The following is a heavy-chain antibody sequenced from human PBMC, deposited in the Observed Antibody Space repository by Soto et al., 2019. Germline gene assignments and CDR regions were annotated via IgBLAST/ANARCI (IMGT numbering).Heavy chain of an antibody. Sequence: ASVKVSCKASGYTFTGYYMHWVRQAPGQGLEWMGWINPNSGGTNYAQKFQGRVTMTRDTSISTAYMELSRLRSDDTAVYYCARTIFEGDYYYGMDVWGQGTTVTV. D-gene: IGHD3-3*01. CDR3: ARTIFEGDYYYGMDV. CDR2: INPNSGGT. V-gene: IGHV1-2*02. J-gene: IGHJ6*02. CDR1: GYTFTGYY.